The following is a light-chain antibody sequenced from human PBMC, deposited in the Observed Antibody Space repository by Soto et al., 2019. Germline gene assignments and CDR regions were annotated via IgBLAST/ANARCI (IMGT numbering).Light chain of an antibody. J-gene: IGKJ4*01. CDR3: QQRSNWTPT. CDR1: RSVSAS. CDR2: DAS. V-gene: IGKV3-11*01. Sequence: EIVFTQSPATLSLSPGERAALSCRASRSVSASLAWYPLKPGQAPRLLIYDASNRETEIPARFSGSGSGTEFTLTISSLEPEDFAVDFCQQRSNWTPTFGGGTKVDIK.